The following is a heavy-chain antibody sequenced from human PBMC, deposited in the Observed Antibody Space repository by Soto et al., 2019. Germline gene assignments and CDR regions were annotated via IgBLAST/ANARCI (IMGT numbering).Heavy chain of an antibody. CDR3: ARVWIFGGALYYFDY. D-gene: IGHD3-3*01. J-gene: IGHJ4*02. CDR2: IYYSGST. V-gene: IGHV4-30-4*01. Sequence: SETLSLTCTVSGGSISRGDYYWSWIRQPPGKGLEGIGYIYYSGSTYYNPSLKSRVTISVDTSKNQFSLKLRSVTAADTAVYYCARVWIFGGALYYFDYWGQGTLVTVSS. CDR1: GGSISRGDYY.